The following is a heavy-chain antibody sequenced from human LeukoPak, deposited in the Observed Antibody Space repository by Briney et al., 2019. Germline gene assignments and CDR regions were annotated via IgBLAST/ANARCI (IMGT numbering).Heavy chain of an antibody. J-gene: IGHJ6*02. V-gene: IGHV3-48*03. Sequence: GGSLRLSCAASGFTFSSYEMNWVRQAPGKGLEWVSYISSSGSTIYYADSVKGRFTISRDNAKNLLYLQMNSLRAEDTAVYYCARDQIVVVTTVYYYYGMDVWGQGTTVTVSS. CDR3: ARDQIVVVTTVYYYYGMDV. CDR1: GFTFSSYE. D-gene: IGHD3-22*01. CDR2: ISSSGSTI.